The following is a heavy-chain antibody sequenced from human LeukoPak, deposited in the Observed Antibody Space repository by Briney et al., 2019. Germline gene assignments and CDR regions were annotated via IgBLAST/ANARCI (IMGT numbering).Heavy chain of an antibody. Sequence: SVKVSCKASGGTFSSYAICWVRQARGQGLEWMGRIIPILGIANYAQKFQGRVTITADKSTSTAYMELSSLRSEDTAVYYCASDDIVVVPAATPPYYYYYGMDVWGQGTTVTVS. CDR2: IIPILGIA. V-gene: IGHV1-69*04. CDR1: GGTFSSYA. D-gene: IGHD2-2*01. CDR3: ASDDIVVVPAATPPYYYYYGMDV. J-gene: IGHJ6*02.